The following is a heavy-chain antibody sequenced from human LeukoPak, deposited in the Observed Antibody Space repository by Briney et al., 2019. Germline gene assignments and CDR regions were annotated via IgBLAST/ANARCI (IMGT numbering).Heavy chain of an antibody. J-gene: IGHJ4*02. CDR3: ATSYDMGWLIGY. Sequence: PGGSLRLSCAASGFTFSSYWMTWVRQAPGKGLEWVANIKQDGSEKFYVASVKGRFTISRDNGKSSLYLQMSSLRAEDTALYYCATSYDMGWLIGYWGQGTLVTVSS. V-gene: IGHV3-7*03. CDR2: IKQDGSEK. CDR1: GFTFSSYW. D-gene: IGHD3/OR15-3a*01.